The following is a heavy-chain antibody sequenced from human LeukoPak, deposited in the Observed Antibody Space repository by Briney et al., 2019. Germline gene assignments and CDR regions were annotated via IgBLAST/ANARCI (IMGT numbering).Heavy chain of an antibody. CDR2: ISWNSGSI. J-gene: IGHJ4*02. D-gene: IGHD3-22*01. V-gene: IGHV3-9*01. Sequence: GGSLRLSCAASGFTFDDYAMHWVRQAPGKGLEWVSGISWNSGSIGYVDSVKGRFTISRDNAKNSLYLQMNSLRAEDTALYYCALLDSSVSFARWGQGTLVTVSS. CDR3: ALLDSSVSFAR. CDR1: GFTFDDYA.